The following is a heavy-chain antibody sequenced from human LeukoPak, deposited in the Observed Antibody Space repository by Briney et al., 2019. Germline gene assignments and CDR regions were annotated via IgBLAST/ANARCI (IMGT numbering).Heavy chain of an antibody. CDR1: GCTFSSYA. CDR3: ARDSVLMVYATPNDAFDI. V-gene: IGHV1-69*01. CDR2: IIPIFCTA. J-gene: IGHJ3*02. D-gene: IGHD2-8*01. Sequence: SVKVSCKASGCTFSSYAISWVRQAPGQGLEWMGGIIPIFCTANYAQKFQGRVTITADESTSTAYMELSSLRSEDTAVYYCARDSVLMVYATPNDAFDIWGQGTMVTVSP.